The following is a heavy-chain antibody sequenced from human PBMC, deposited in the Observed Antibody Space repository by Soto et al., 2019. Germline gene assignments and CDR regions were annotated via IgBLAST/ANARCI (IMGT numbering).Heavy chain of an antibody. D-gene: IGHD5-12*01. V-gene: IGHV3-73*01. J-gene: IGHJ3*02. CDR2: IRSKANSYAT. CDR3: TGYRDYDPGDDALDI. Sequence: GGSLRLSCAASGFIFSGSAMHWVRQASGKGPEWVGRIRSKANSYATSYAASVKGRFTISRDDSKNTVYLQMSSLKIEDTAVYYCTGYRDYDPGDDALDIWGQGTMVTVSS. CDR1: GFIFSGSA.